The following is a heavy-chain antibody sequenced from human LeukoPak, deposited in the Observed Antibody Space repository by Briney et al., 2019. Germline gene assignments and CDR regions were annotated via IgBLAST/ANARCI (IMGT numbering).Heavy chain of an antibody. D-gene: IGHD2-2*01. V-gene: IGHV1-69*04. Sequence: SVTVSCKASGGTFSSCAISWVRQAPGQELEWMGRIIPILGIANYAQKFQGRVTITADKSTSTAYMELSSLRSEDTAVYYCAQREYCSSTSCSRFDPWGQGTLVTVSS. CDR2: IIPILGIA. CDR3: AQREYCSSTSCSRFDP. J-gene: IGHJ5*02. CDR1: GGTFSSCA.